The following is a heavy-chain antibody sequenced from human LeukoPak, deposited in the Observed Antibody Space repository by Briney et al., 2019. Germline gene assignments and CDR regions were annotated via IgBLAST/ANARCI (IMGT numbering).Heavy chain of an antibody. V-gene: IGHV1-2*06. CDR2: IIPNNGGT. J-gene: IGHJ4*02. D-gene: IGHD1-1*01. CDR3: ARSDDLDY. Sequence: ASVKVSCKASGYTFTGYYIHWVRQAPGQGLEWMGRIIPNNGGTNYAQKFQGRVTVTRDTSISTAYMELSRLRPDDTAVYYCARSDDLDYWGQGTLVAVSS. CDR1: GYTFTGYY.